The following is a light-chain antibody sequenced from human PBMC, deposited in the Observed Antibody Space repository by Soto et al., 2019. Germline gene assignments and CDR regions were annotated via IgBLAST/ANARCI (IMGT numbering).Light chain of an antibody. V-gene: IGKV1-39*01. CDR2: AAS. Sequence: DIQITQSPSSLSASIGDRVTITCRASQSISSFLNWYLQKPGKAPKLLIYAASSLQSGVPSRFSGSRSGTDFTLTISSLQPGDFVTYYCQQSFTTPWTFGQGTKVDIK. CDR1: QSISSF. CDR3: QQSFTTPWT. J-gene: IGKJ1*01.